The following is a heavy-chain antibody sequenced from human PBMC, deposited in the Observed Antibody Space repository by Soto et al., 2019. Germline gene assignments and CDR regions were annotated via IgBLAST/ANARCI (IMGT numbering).Heavy chain of an antibody. CDR1: GFTFDDYA. D-gene: IGHD3-3*01. CDR2: ISWNSGSI. CDR3: AKAPLHITIFSMDV. V-gene: IGHV3-9*01. J-gene: IGHJ6*03. Sequence: GGSLRLSCAASGFTFDDYAMHWVRQAPGKGLEWVSGISWNSGSIGYADSVKGRFTISRDNAKNSLYLQMNSLRAEDTALYYCAKAPLHITIFSMDVWGKGTTVTVSS.